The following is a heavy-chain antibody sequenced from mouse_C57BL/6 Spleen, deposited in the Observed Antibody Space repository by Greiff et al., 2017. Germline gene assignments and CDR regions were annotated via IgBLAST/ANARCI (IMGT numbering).Heavy chain of an antibody. CDR1: GFNIKDDY. J-gene: IGHJ2*01. CDR2: IDPANGNT. CDR3: AGNYYGSRGFDY. D-gene: IGHD1-1*01. Sequence: VQLQQSGAELVRPGASVKLSCTASGFNIKDDYMHWVKQRPEQGLEWIGRIDPANGNTKYAPKFQGKATITANTSSNTAYLQLSSLTSEETAIYYCAGNYYGSRGFDYWGQGTTLTVS. V-gene: IGHV14-3*01.